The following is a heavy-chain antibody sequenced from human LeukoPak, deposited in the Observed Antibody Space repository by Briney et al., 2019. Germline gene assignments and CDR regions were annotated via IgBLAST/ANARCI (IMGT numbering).Heavy chain of an antibody. CDR1: GGSISSSSYY. D-gene: IGHD1-26*01. CDR2: IYYSGST. V-gene: IGHV4-39*01. J-gene: IGHJ4*02. Sequence: SETLSLTYTVSGGSISSSSYYWGWIRQPPGKGLEWIGSIYYSGSTYYNPSLKSRVTISVDTSKNQFSLKLSSVTAADTAVYYCARVGATATFDYWGQGTLVTVSS. CDR3: ARVGATATFDY.